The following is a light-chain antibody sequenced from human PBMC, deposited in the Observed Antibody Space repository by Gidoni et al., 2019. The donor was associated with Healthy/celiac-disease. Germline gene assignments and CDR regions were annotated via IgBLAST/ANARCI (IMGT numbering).Light chain of an antibody. CDR1: SSDVGGYNY. J-gene: IGLJ1*01. CDR3: SSYTGSSTLGV. Sequence: QSALTQPPSASGSPGQSITISCTGTSSDVGGYNYVSCYQQHPGKAPKLMIYDVSNRPSGVSNRFSGSKSGNTASLTISGLQAEDEADYYCSSYTGSSTLGVFGTGTKVTVL. CDR2: DVS. V-gene: IGLV2-14*03.